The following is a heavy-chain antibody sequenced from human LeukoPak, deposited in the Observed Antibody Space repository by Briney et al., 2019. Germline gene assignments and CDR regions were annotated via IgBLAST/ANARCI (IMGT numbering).Heavy chain of an antibody. J-gene: IGHJ4*02. CDR3: AQVGAVAAVDN. V-gene: IGHV3-66*01. CDR2: IYTGETT. D-gene: IGHD6-19*01. Sequence: GGSLRLSCAASGLTVSSKYMSWVRQAPGMGLEWVSVIYTGETTYYADSVKGRFTISRDNSKNTLYLQMDGLRVEDTAVYYCAQVGAVAAVDNWGQGTLVTVSS. CDR1: GLTVSSKY.